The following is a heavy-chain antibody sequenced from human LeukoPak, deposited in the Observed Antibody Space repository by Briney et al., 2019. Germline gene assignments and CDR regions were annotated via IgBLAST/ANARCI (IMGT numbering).Heavy chain of an antibody. D-gene: IGHD5-12*01. J-gene: IGHJ4*02. CDR3: ARHSNVDLGSYHFDH. V-gene: IGHV4-59*08. CDR2: IRYDGNS. Sequence: PETLSLTCTVSGGSVIGYYWSWIRQSPMKGLEWIAFIRYDGNSAYNPSLMRRGTISLHTSENGFSLRLASVTAADTAIYYCARHSNVDLGSYHFDHWGRGILVTVFS. CDR1: GGSVIGYY.